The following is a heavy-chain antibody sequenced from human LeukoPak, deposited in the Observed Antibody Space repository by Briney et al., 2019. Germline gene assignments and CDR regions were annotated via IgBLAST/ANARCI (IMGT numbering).Heavy chain of an antibody. J-gene: IGHJ4*02. CDR3: ARGHWGLDS. CDR1: GFTFSDHY. V-gene: IGHV3-11*04. Sequence: GGSLRLSCAAAGFTFSDHYMSWIRQAPGKGLEWVSYISHTGTTRYYADSVKGRFTLSRDNARNSLYLQMNSLRAEDTAVYYCARGHWGLDSWGQGTLVTVSS. CDR2: ISHTGTTR. D-gene: IGHD7-27*01.